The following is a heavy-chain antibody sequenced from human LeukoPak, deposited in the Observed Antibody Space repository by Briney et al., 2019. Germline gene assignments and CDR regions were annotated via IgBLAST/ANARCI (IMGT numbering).Heavy chain of an antibody. J-gene: IGHJ5*02. V-gene: IGHV3-74*01. D-gene: IGHD3-22*01. CDR3: ARVLSGSWDWFDP. Sequence: PGGSLRPSCEASKFTFSSYWMHWVRQAPGKGLVWVSRINTDGSSTNYADSVKGRFTISRDDAKNTLYLQMNSLRAEDTAVYYCARVLSGSWDWFDPWGQGTLVTVSS. CDR2: INTDGSST. CDR1: KFTFSSYW.